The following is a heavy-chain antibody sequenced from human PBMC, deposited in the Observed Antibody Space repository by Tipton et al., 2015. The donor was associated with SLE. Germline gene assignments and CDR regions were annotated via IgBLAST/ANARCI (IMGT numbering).Heavy chain of an antibody. CDR3: ARDPFLGYGSGSKDAFDI. D-gene: IGHD3-10*01. CDR1: GYTFTSYY. CDR2: INPSGGST. V-gene: IGHV1-46*01. Sequence: QLVQSGPEVKKPGASVKVSCKASGYTFTSYYMHWGRQAPGQGLEWMGIINPSGGSTSYAQKFQGRVTMTRDTSTSTVYMELSSLRSEDTAVYYCARDPFLGYGSGSKDAFDIWGQGTMVTVSS. J-gene: IGHJ3*02.